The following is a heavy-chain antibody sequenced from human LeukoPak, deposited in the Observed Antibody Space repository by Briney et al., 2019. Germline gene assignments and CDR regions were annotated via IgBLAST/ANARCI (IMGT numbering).Heavy chain of an antibody. V-gene: IGHV4-61*02. D-gene: IGHD3-10*01. CDR1: GASISSGSYY. CDR3: ARSHNYYGSGSYYYFDY. J-gene: IGHJ4*02. CDR2: IYTSGST. Sequence: TSETLSLTCTVSGASISSGSYYWSWIRQPAGKGLEWIGRIYTSGSTNYNPSLKSRVTISVDTSKNQFSLKLSSVTAADTAVYYCARSHNYYGSGSYYYFDYWGQGTLVTVSS.